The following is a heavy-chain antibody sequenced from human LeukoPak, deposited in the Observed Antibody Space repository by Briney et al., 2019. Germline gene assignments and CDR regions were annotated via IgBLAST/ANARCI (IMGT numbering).Heavy chain of an antibody. CDR1: GGSISSGGYY. D-gene: IGHD6-13*01. V-gene: IGHV4-31*03. CDR2: ICYSGST. Sequence: SETLSLTCTVSGGSISSGGYYWSWIRQHPGKGLEWIGYICYSGSTYYNPSLKSRVTISVDTSKNQFSLKLSSVTAADTAVYYCARTYSSSWQFDFWGQGTLVTVSS. J-gene: IGHJ4*02. CDR3: ARTYSSSWQFDF.